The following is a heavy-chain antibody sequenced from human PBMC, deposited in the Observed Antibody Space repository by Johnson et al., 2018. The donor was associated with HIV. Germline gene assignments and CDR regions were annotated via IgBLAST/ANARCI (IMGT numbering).Heavy chain of an antibody. CDR1: GFTVSSNY. V-gene: IGHV3-66*01. J-gene: IGHJ3*02. D-gene: IGHD6-19*01. CDR2: IYSGGST. Sequence: VQLVESGGGVVQPGRSLRLSCAASGFTVSSNYMSWVRQAPGKGLEWVSVIYSGGSTYYADSVKGRFTISRDNAKNTLYLQMNSLRAEDTAVYYCARAPGGWVGAFDIWGQGAMVTVSS. CDR3: ARAPGGWVGAFDI.